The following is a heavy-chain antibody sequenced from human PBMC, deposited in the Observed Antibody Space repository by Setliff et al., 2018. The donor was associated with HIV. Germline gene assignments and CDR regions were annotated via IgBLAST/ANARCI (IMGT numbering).Heavy chain of an antibody. Sequence: SVKVSCKASGGTFSNYGMSWVRQAPGQGLEWMGGIIPISGTANYAQKFQGRVTITTDESTSTAYMELSSLRSEDTAVYYCARDREDSGSYYRVLGSYYGMDVWGQGTTVTVSS. D-gene: IGHD1-26*01. CDR3: ARDREDSGSYYRVLGSYYGMDV. J-gene: IGHJ6*02. CDR1: GGTFSNYG. CDR2: IIPISGTA. V-gene: IGHV1-69*05.